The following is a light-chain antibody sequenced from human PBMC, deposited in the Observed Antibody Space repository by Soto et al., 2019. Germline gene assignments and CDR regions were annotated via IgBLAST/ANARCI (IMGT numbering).Light chain of an antibody. V-gene: IGKV3D-15*01. CDR1: QSVSSN. Sequence: DIVMTQSPATLSVSPGERATLSCRASQSVSSNLAWCQQRPGQAPRLLIYGASTRAAGIPDRFSGSGSGTDFTLTITRLEPEDSAVYFCQQYTGPPTTFGQGTRLEIK. CDR3: QQYTGPPTT. CDR2: GAS. J-gene: IGKJ5*01.